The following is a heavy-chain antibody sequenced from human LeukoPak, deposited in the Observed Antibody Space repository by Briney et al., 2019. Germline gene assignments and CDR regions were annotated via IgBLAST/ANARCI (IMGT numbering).Heavy chain of an antibody. CDR2: ISSSGSTI. CDR1: GFTFSSYE. J-gene: IGHJ1*01. Sequence: PGGSLRLSCAASGFTFSSYEVNWVRQAPGKGLEWVSYISSSGSTIYYADSVKGRFTISRDNSKNTLYLQMNSLRAEDTAVYYCAKGSAAADPFITAEYFQHWGQGTLVTVSS. CDR3: AKGSAAADPFITAEYFQH. V-gene: IGHV3-48*03. D-gene: IGHD6-13*01.